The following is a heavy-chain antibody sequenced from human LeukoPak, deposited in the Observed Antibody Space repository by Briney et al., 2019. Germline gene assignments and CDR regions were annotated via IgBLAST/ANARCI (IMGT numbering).Heavy chain of an antibody. CDR1: GFTFSSYA. CDR3: ARDLRITTIVVADFDY. CDR2: ISGSGGST. Sequence: PGGSLRLSCAASGFTFSSYAMSWVRQAPGKGLEWVSAISGSGGSTYYADSVKGRFTISRDNSKNTLYLQMNSLRAEDTAVYYCARDLRITTIVVADFDYWGQGTLVTVSS. V-gene: IGHV3-23*01. D-gene: IGHD3-22*01. J-gene: IGHJ4*02.